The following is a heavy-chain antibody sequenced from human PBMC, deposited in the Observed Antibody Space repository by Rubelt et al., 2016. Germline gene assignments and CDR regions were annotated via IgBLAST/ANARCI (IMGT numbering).Heavy chain of an antibody. CDR1: GGTFSSYA. CDR2: IIPLFGTA. CDR3: ARGDATVPRSYWYFDL. V-gene: IGHV1-69*01. Sequence: QVQLVQSGAEVKKPGSSVKVSCKASGGTFSSYAISWVRQAPGQGLEWMGGIIPLFGTANYAQKFQGRVTSTADESTRTAYMELSSLRSEDTAVYYCARGDATVPRSYWYFDLWGRGTLVTVSS. J-gene: IGHJ2*01. D-gene: IGHD4-17*01.